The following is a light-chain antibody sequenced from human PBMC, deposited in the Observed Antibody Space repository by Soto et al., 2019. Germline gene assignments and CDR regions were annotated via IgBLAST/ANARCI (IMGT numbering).Light chain of an antibody. CDR3: QKYNSAPYT. Sequence: DIQMTQSPSSLSAFVGDRVTITCRASQGISNYLAWYQQKPGQVPKLLIYAASILQSGVPSRFSASGSGTDFTLTISNLQPEDVATYYCQKYNSAPYTFGQGTKLDIK. J-gene: IGKJ2*01. CDR2: AAS. V-gene: IGKV1-27*01. CDR1: QGISNY.